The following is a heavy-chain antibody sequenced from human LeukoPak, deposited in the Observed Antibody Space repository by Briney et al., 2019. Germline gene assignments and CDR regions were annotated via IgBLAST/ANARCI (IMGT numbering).Heavy chain of an antibody. CDR2: MFYRGST. Sequence: SETLSLTCTVSGASVSSGSYSWNWIRQPPGKGLEWIGYMFYRGSTNYNPSLKSRVTISVDSSKNQFSLKLSSVTAADTAVYYCARDRQQLVQNYYGMDVWGQGTTVTVSS. CDR3: ARDRQQLVQNYYGMDV. CDR1: GASVSSGSYS. D-gene: IGHD6-13*01. J-gene: IGHJ6*02. V-gene: IGHV4-61*01.